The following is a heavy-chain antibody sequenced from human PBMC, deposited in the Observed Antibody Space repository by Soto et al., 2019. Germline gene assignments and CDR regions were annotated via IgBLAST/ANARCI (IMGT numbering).Heavy chain of an antibody. J-gene: IGHJ6*02. Sequence: PSETLSLTSAVSGGSLSRSNWWSWVRQPPGKGLEWIGEIYHSGSTNYNPSLKSRVTISVDKSKNQFSLKLSSVIAADTAVYYCSRFSGSYYYGMDVWGQGTTVTVSS. CDR3: SRFSGSYYYGMDV. V-gene: IGHV4-4*02. CDR2: IYHSGST. CDR1: GGSLSRSNW. D-gene: IGHD1-26*01.